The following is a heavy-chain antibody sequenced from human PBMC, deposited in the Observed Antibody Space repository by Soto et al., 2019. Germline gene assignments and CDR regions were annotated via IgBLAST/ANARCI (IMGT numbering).Heavy chain of an antibody. CDR1: GASMNSYH. Sequence: QVQLQASGPGLVKPSATLSLTCTVSGASMNSYHWSWIRQPAGKGLEWIGHIHSSGSTNYNPSLKSRVTMSVDTSKNQFSLRLMSLTAADTAVYYGARDQGVAAAGITWFDPWGQGSLVTVSS. CDR3: ARDQGVAAAGITWFDP. D-gene: IGHD6-13*01. V-gene: IGHV4-4*07. J-gene: IGHJ5*02. CDR2: IHSSGST.